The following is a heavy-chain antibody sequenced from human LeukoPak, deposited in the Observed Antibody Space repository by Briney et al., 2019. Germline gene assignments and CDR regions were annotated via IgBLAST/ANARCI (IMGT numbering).Heavy chain of an antibody. V-gene: IGHV1-46*01. CDR2: INPSGGST. CDR1: GYTFTSYY. D-gene: IGHD2-15*01. J-gene: IGHJ4*02. Sequence: ASVKVSCKASGYTFTSYYMHWVRQAPGQGLEWMGIINPSGGSTSYAQKFQGRVTMTRDTSTGTVYMELSSLRSEDTAVYYCARVGYCSGGSCYRGSDNFDYWGQGTLVTVSS. CDR3: ARVGYCSGGSCYRGSDNFDY.